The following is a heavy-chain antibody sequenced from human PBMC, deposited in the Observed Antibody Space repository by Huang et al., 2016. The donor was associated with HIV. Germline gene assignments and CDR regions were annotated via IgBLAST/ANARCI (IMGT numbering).Heavy chain of an antibody. J-gene: IGHJ4*02. V-gene: IGHV1-18*04. CDR1: GDTFLRYD. Sequence: QVRLVQSGAEVKKPGASLKVSCKADGDTFLRYDISWVRQAPGQGLEWVGRIRLDVGETSYARRFQGKLTRTRDKATRTAYMELRSLGADDTAVYYCARDREFSSGGGGAGYYLDYWGQGTPVLVSS. CDR2: IRLDVGET. CDR3: ARDREFSSGGGGAGYYLDY. D-gene: IGHD3-22*01.